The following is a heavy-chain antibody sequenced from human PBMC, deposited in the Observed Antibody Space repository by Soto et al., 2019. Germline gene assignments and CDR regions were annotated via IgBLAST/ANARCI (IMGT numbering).Heavy chain of an antibody. J-gene: IGHJ6*02. Sequence: PSQTLSLTCAISGDSVSSNSAAWNWIRQSPSRGLEWLGRTYYRSKWYNDYAVSVKSRITINPDTSKNQFYLQLKSVTPEDTAVYYCARAPLHRKYYYYGMDVWGQGTTVTVSS. CDR3: ARAPLHRKYYYYGMDV. CDR1: GDSVSSNSAA. V-gene: IGHV6-1*01. CDR2: TYYRSKWYN.